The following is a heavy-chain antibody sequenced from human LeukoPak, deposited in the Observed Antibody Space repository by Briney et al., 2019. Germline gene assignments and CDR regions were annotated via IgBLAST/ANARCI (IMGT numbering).Heavy chain of an antibody. V-gene: IGHV3-9*01. CDR1: GFTFDDYA. CDR3: AKEASSSGWYGSFDY. Sequence: PGRSLRLSCAASGFTFDDYAMHWVRQAPGKGLEWVSGISWNSGSIGYADSVKGRFTISRDNAKNSLYLQMNSLRAEDTALYYCAKEASSSGWYGSFDYWGQGTLVTVSS. J-gene: IGHJ4*02. D-gene: IGHD6-19*01. CDR2: ISWNSGSI.